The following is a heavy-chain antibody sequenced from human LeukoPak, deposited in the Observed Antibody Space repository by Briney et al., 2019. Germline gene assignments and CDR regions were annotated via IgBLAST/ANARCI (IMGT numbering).Heavy chain of an antibody. J-gene: IGHJ6*02. CDR2: IYYSGST. V-gene: IGHV4-59*08. CDR3: ARGKNYYYGMDV. CDR1: GGSISSYY. Sequence: PSETLSLTCTVSGGSISSYYWSWIRQPPGKGLEWIGYIYYSGSTNYNPSLKSRVTISVDTSKNQFSLKLSSVTAAGTAVYYCARGKNYYYGMDVWGQGTTVTVSS.